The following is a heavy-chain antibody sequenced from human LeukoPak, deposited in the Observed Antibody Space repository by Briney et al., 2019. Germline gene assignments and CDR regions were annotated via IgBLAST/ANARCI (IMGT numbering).Heavy chain of an antibody. D-gene: IGHD1-26*01. CDR2: ISGSGGST. CDR1: GFTFDDYG. J-gene: IGHJ5*02. CDR3: AKVRVGATTPKNCFDP. V-gene: IGHV3-23*01. Sequence: PGGSLRLSCAASGFTFDDYGMSWVRQAPGKGLEWVSAISGSGGSTYYADSVKGRFTISRDNSKNTLYLQMNSLRAEDTAVYYCAKVRVGATTPKNCFDPGGQGTLVTVPS.